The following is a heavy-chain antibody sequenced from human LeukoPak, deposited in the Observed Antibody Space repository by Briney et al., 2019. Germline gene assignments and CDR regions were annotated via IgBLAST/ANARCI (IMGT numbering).Heavy chain of an antibody. CDR1: GFTFSSYG. Sequence: GRSLRLSCAASGFTFSSYGMHWVRQAPGKGLEWVAVISYDGSNKYYADSVKGRFTISRDNSKNTLYLQMNSLGAEDTAVYYCASTGALKYYGSGSYYQNWFDPWGQGTLVTVSS. D-gene: IGHD3-10*01. CDR2: ISYDGSNK. V-gene: IGHV3-30*03. J-gene: IGHJ5*02. CDR3: ASTGALKYYGSGSYYQNWFDP.